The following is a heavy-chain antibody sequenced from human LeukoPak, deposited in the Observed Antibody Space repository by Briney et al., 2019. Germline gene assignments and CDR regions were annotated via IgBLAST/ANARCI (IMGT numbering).Heavy chain of an antibody. V-gene: IGHV4-31*03. J-gene: IGHJ5*02. CDR1: GGSISSGGYY. D-gene: IGHD2-2*02. CDR3: ARAHCSSTSCYTDWFDP. Sequence: SQTLSLTCTVSGGSISSGGYYWSWLRQHPGKGLEWIGYIYYSGITYYNPSLKSRVTISVDTSKNQFSLKLSSVTAADTAVYYCARAHCSSTSCYTDWFDPWGQGTLVTVSS. CDR2: IYYSGIT.